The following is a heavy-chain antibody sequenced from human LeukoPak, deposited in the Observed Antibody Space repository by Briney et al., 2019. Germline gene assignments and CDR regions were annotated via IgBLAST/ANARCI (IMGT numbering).Heavy chain of an antibody. Sequence: GASLKVSCKASGYTFTSYDINWVRQATGQGPEWMGWMSSNSGDTGYAQNFQGRVTMTRDTSISTAYMELSSLRSEDTAVYYCARGPPNWGYDYWGQGTLVTVSS. CDR1: GYTFTSYD. J-gene: IGHJ4*02. CDR3: ARGPPNWGYDY. CDR2: MSSNSGDT. V-gene: IGHV1-8*01. D-gene: IGHD7-27*01.